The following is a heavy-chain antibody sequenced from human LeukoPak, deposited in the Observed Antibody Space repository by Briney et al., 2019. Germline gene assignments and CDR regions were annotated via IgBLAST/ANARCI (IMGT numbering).Heavy chain of an antibody. Sequence: AVTLSLTCTVSGGSVTSHYWSWIRQPPGKGLEWIGNIYNSGNTNYNPSLKSRVTISVDTSKNQFSLSLTSVTAADTAVYYCARGHCSSTTCSRNWFDPWGQGTLVTVSS. J-gene: IGHJ5*02. CDR1: GGSVTSHY. CDR3: ARGHCSSTTCSRNWFDP. D-gene: IGHD2-2*01. CDR2: IYNSGNT. V-gene: IGHV4-59*02.